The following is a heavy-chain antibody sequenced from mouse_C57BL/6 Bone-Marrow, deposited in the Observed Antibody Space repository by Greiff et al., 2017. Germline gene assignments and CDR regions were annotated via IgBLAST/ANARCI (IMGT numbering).Heavy chain of an antibody. Sequence: QVQLQQSGAELVRPGASVKLSCKASGYTFTDYYINWVKQRPGQGLEWIARIYPGSGNTYYNEKFKGKATLTAEKSSSTAYMQLSSLTSEDSSVYFCARLYYYGSSPHGYFDVWGTGTTVTVSS. J-gene: IGHJ1*03. CDR2: IYPGSGNT. CDR3: ARLYYYGSSPHGYFDV. CDR1: GYTFTDYY. V-gene: IGHV1-76*01. D-gene: IGHD1-1*01.